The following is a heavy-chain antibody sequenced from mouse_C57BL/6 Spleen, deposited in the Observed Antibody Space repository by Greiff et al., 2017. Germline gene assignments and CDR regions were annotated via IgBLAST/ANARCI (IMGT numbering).Heavy chain of an antibody. CDR1: GFTFSDYY. CDR2: ISNGGGST. J-gene: IGHJ2*01. CDR3: ARYYDGALDY. Sequence: EVMLVESGGGLVQPGGSLKLSCAASGFTFSDYYMYWVRQTPEKRLEWVAYISNGGGSTYYPDTVKGRFTISRDNAKNTLYLQMSRLKSEDTAMYYCARYYDGALDYWGQGTTLTVSS. V-gene: IGHV5-12*01. D-gene: IGHD2-3*01.